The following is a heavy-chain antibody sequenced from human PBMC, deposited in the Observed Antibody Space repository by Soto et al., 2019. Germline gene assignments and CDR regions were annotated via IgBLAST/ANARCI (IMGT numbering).Heavy chain of an antibody. CDR3: AASSSVAAAGYFKF. V-gene: IGHV1-69*01. CDR2: ISPLFSTT. J-gene: IGHJ4*02. Sequence: QVQLVQSGAEVKEPGSSVKVSCKATGDLFNNYAFNWVRQAPGQGLEWMGRISPLFSTTNYAQKFQGRVTIGAEQFTTIVHLGVSNLESEETAMYYCAASSSVAAAGYFKFWGQGTLVTVSP. D-gene: IGHD6-13*01. CDR1: GDLFNNYA.